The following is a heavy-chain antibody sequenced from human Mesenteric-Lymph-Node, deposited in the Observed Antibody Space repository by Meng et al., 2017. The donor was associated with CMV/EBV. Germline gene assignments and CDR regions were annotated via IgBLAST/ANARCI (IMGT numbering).Heavy chain of an antibody. CDR1: GFTFSSYA. V-gene: IGHV3-23*03. D-gene: IGHD6-19*01. J-gene: IGHJ6*02. CDR3: AKVKQWLGRYYYYGMDV. Sequence: GESLKISCAASGFTFSSYAMNWVRRAPGKGLEWVSVTYSGGATTYYADSVKGRFTISSHNSKNTLYLQMNSLRAEDTAVYYCAKVKQWLGRYYYYGMDVWGQGTTVTVSS. CDR2: TYSGGATT.